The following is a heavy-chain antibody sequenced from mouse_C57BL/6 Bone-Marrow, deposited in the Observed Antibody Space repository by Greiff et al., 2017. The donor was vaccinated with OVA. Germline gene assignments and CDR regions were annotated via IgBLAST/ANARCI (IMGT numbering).Heavy chain of an antibody. CDR3: ARHEEGIDAAWFAY. CDR2: FYPGSGSI. CDR1: GYTFTEYT. V-gene: IGHV1-62-2*01. Sequence: VKLVESGAELVKPGASVKLSCKAFGYTFTEYTIHWVKKRSGQGLEWIGWFYPGSGSIKYNEKFKDKATLTADKSSSTVYMELSRLTSEDSAVYFCARHEEGIDAAWFAYWGQGTLVTVSA. J-gene: IGHJ3*01.